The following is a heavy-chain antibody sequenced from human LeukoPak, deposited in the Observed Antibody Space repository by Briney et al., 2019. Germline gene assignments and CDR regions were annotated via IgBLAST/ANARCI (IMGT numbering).Heavy chain of an antibody. V-gene: IGHV3-23*01. CDR3: ARVVLYYDFWSAYFHD. Sequence: PGGSLRLSCATSGFTFSNYAVSWVRQAPGKGLEWVSSISGSGGTTYYADSVKGRFTISRDNSKNTLYLQMNSLRAEDTAVYYCARVVLYYDFWSAYFHDWGQGTLVTVSS. J-gene: IGHJ4*02. CDR2: ISGSGGTT. D-gene: IGHD3-3*01. CDR1: GFTFSNYA.